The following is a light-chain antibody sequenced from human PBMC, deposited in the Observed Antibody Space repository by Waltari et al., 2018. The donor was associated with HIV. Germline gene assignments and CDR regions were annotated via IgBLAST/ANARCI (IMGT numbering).Light chain of an antibody. V-gene: IGLV1-44*01. CDR1: SSNIGSNT. CDR3: CSYAGTYTYV. J-gene: IGLJ1*01. Sequence: QSVLTQPPSASGTPGQRVTISCSGSSSNIGSNTVNWYQQLPGTSPKLLIYYNNQRPSGVPDRFSGSKSGTSASLAISGLQAEDEADYYCCSYAGTYTYVFGTGTKVTVL. CDR2: YNN.